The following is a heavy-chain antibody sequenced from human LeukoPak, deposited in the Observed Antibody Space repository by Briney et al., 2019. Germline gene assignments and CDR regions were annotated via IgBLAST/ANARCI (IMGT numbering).Heavy chain of an antibody. D-gene: IGHD4-11*01. Sequence: GGSLRLSCVASKFTFSHYGMHWVRQAPGKGLEWVAVVFNDGSNQYYADSVKGRFTVSRDNSQNMLYLQMNSLRPEDTAVYYCAKDAERGFDYSNSLQKWGQGTLVTVSS. V-gene: IGHV3-33*03. CDR1: KFTFSHYG. CDR3: AKDAERGFDYSNSLQK. CDR2: VFNDGSNQ. J-gene: IGHJ4*02.